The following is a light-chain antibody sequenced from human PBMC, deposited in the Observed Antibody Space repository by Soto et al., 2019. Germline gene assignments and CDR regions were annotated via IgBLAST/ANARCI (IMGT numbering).Light chain of an antibody. Sequence: DIVMTQSPDSLAVSLGERATINCKSSQSVLHSSNNKNYLAWYQQKPGQPPKLLIYWASTRESGDPDRFSGSGSGTDFTLSISSLQAEDVAVYYCQQYYSPWTFGQGTKVEIK. J-gene: IGKJ1*01. V-gene: IGKV4-1*01. CDR3: QQYYSPWT. CDR1: QSVLHSSNNKNY. CDR2: WAS.